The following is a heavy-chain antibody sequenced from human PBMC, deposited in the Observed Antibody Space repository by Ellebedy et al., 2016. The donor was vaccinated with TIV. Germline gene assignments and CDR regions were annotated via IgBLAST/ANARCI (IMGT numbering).Heavy chain of an antibody. Sequence: PGGSLRLSCAASGFIFSKYWMHWVRQAPGKGLVWVSRLNSDASITDYADSVKGRFTISRDNAKNTPYLQMSSLTAEDTAVYYCARAKAGTGSSDYWGQGTQVTVSS. CDR2: LNSDASIT. CDR3: ARAKAGTGSSDY. D-gene: IGHD3-10*01. J-gene: IGHJ4*02. V-gene: IGHV3-74*01. CDR1: GFIFSKYW.